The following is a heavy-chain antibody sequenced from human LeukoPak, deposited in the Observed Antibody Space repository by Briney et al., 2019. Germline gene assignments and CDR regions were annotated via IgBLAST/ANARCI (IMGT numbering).Heavy chain of an antibody. CDR3: AKDSGSTSWDAFDI. Sequence: PGGSLRLSCAASGFTFDDYAMHWVRQAPGKGLGGVSGISWNSGSIGYADSVKGRFTISRDNAKNSLYLQMNSLRAEDTALYYCAKDSGSTSWDAFDIWGQGTMVTVSS. D-gene: IGHD2-2*01. V-gene: IGHV3-9*01. J-gene: IGHJ3*02. CDR2: ISWNSGSI. CDR1: GFTFDDYA.